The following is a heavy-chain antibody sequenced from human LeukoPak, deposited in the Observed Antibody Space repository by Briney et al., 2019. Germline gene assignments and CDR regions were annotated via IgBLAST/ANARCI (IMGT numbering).Heavy chain of an antibody. D-gene: IGHD2-15*01. V-gene: IGHV4-59*08. CDR3: ARGRYCSADICTGGDSFDI. CDR2: IYYSGST. J-gene: IGHJ3*02. CDR1: GGSISSYY. Sequence: SETLSLTCTVSGGSISSYYWSWIRQPPGKGLEWIGYIYYSGSTNYNPSLKSQVTISVDTSKNQFSLKLSSVTAADTAVYYCARGRYCSADICTGGDSFDIWGQGTMVSVSP.